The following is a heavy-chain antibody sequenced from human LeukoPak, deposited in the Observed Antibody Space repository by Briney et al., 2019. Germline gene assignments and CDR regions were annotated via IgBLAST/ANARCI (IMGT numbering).Heavy chain of an antibody. V-gene: IGHV4-34*01. J-gene: IGHJ4*02. CDR2: INHDRTT. D-gene: IGHD5-18*01. CDR3: AIIVPYTYGYVDK. Sequence: PSETVSLTCAAYSGSFNGCYWSWLRPRPGNGLEWIRAINHDRTTTCNPSLKSRVTISVDTSKRQSSLRLGSVTAADTAVHYCAIIVPYTYGYVDKWGQGTLVTVSS. CDR1: SGSFNGCY.